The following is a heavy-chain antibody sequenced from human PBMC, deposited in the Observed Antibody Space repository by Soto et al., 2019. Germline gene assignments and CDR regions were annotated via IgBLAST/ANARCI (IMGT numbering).Heavy chain of an antibody. CDR1: GYTFTSHD. D-gene: IGHD2-2*01. CDR2: LNPDSGNT. V-gene: IGHV1-8*01. J-gene: IGHJ4*02. CDR3: ARGTLRSTNCQAIDY. Sequence: QVQLVQSGAEVKKPGTSVKVSCKASGYTFTSHDINWVRQATGQGLEWMGWLNPDSGNTGFAQKFQGRVTVTRDTSISTAYMELSGLTSEDTAVYYCARGTLRSTNCQAIDYWGRGTLVTVSS.